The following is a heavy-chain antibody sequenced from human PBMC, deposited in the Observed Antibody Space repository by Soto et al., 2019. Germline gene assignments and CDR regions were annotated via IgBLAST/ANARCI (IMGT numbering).Heavy chain of an antibody. Sequence: QVQLVESGGGVVQPGRSLRLSCAASGFTFSSYGMHWVRQAPGKGLEWVAVISYDGSNKYYADSVKGRFTISRDNSKNTLYLQMNSLRAEDTAVYYCAKELSSSWFYYYFGMDVWGQGTKVTVSS. CDR1: GFTFSSYG. CDR3: AKELSSSWFYYYFGMDV. CDR2: ISYDGSNK. D-gene: IGHD6-13*01. J-gene: IGHJ6*02. V-gene: IGHV3-30*18.